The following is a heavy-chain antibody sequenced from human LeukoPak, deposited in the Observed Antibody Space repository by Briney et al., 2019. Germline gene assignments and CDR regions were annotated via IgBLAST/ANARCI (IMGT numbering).Heavy chain of an antibody. J-gene: IGHJ4*02. CDR2: MYYLGTT. D-gene: IGHD3-3*01. Sequence: PSETLSLTCTVSGGSISSGGYYWGWIRQHPGKGLEWIGYMYYLGTTYYNPSLKSRVTISVDTSKNQFSLELSSVTGADTGVYYCARAVNDFWSGFSYYFDYWGQGTLVTVSS. CDR3: ARAVNDFWSGFSYYFDY. V-gene: IGHV4-31*03. CDR1: GGSISSGGYY.